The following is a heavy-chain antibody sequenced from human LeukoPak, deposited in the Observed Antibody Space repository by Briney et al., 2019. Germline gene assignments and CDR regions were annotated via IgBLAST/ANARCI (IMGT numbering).Heavy chain of an antibody. CDR1: GYTFTGYY. Sequence: ASVKVSCKASGYTFTGYYMHWVRQAPGLGLEWMGWINSNSGGTNYAQKFQGRVTMTRDTSISTAYMELSRLGSDDTAVYYCAREAGYCSGGSCDDDAFDIWGQGTMVTVSS. CDR2: INSNSGGT. J-gene: IGHJ3*02. V-gene: IGHV1-2*02. CDR3: AREAGYCSGGSCDDDAFDI. D-gene: IGHD2-15*01.